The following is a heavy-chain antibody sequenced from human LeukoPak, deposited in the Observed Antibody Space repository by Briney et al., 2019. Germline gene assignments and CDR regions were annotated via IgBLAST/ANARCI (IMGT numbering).Heavy chain of an antibody. Sequence: SETLSLTCAVYGGSFSGYYWSWIHQPPGKGLEWIGEINHSGSTNYNPSLTSRVTISVDTSKNQFSLKLSSVTAADTAVYYCARVGVLYYGSGSYYKEVFDYWGQGTLVTVSS. D-gene: IGHD3-10*01. CDR2: INHSGST. CDR3: ARVGVLYYGSGSYYKEVFDY. CDR1: GGSFSGYY. J-gene: IGHJ4*02. V-gene: IGHV4-34*01.